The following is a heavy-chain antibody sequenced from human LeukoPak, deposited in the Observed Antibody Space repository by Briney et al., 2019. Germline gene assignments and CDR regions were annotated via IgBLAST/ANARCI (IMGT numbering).Heavy chain of an antibody. V-gene: IGHV3-30*18. CDR2: ISYDGSNK. CDR3: AKGFVLRYFDWLKDYFDY. CDR1: GFTFSSYG. Sequence: PGGSLRLSCAASGFTFSSYGMHWVRQAPGKGLEWVAVISYDGSNKYYADSVKGRFTISRDNSKNTLYLQMNSLRAEDTAVYYCAKGFVLRYFDWLKDYFDYWGQGTLVTVSS. D-gene: IGHD3-9*01. J-gene: IGHJ4*02.